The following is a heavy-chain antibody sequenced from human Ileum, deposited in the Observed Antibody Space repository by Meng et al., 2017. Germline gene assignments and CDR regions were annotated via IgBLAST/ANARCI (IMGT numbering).Heavy chain of an antibody. CDR2: IHHGGST. J-gene: IGHJ4*02. V-gene: IGHV4-4*02. CDR3: ARRPRYDGSAYYPAFEY. Sequence: LRQHCGALSPPLSVFGASIRSNLLWRWDRPPPGKGLECMGVIHHGGSTNYNPSLKSRVVISIDNSKSQFSLELTSVTAADTAVYYCARRPRYDGSAYYPAFEYWGQGTLVTVSS. D-gene: IGHD3-22*01. CDR1: GASIRSNLL.